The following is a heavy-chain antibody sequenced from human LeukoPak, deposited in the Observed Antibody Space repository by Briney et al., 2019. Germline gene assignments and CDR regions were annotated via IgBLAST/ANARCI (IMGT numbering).Heavy chain of an antibody. J-gene: IGHJ4*02. V-gene: IGHV3-7*01. Sequence: GXSLRLSCVASGFPLDRYWLSWVRQAPGKGLEWVANIKHDGSEKNFVDSVKGRFTISRDNAENSLFLQMNSLRADDTAVYFCARQPIYEAYFDFWGQGTLVTVSS. CDR1: GFPLDRYW. CDR2: IKHDGSEK. D-gene: IGHD3-16*01. CDR3: ARQPIYEAYFDF.